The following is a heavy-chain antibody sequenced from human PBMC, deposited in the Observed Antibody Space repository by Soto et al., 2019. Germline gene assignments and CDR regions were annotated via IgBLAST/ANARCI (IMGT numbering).Heavy chain of an antibody. V-gene: IGHV3-23*01. D-gene: IGHD3-16*01. Sequence: PGGSLRLSCAASGFTFSSDAMSWVRQAPGKGLEWVSAISGSGGSTYYADSVKGRFTISRDNSKNTLYLQMNSLRAEDTAVYYCAKSFTYYHHYGLDVWGQGAKVTVSS. CDR1: GFTFSSDA. CDR3: AKSFTYYHHYGLDV. J-gene: IGHJ6*02. CDR2: ISGSGGST.